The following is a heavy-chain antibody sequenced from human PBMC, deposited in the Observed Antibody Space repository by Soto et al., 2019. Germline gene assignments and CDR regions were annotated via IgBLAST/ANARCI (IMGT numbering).Heavy chain of an antibody. Sequence: SETLSLTCTLSASSITSSRYYWAWILQPPGKGLGRIGTMYYGGSTYYNAFLKSRVTISVDTSNNQFCLKLSSVTAAERAVSFCASMEPHNDFWSDKYYFAYWGQGSLVTVSS. J-gene: IGHJ4*02. CDR1: ASSITSSRYY. CDR2: MYYGGST. D-gene: IGHD3-3*01. CDR3: ASMEPHNDFWSDKYYFAY. V-gene: IGHV4-39*01.